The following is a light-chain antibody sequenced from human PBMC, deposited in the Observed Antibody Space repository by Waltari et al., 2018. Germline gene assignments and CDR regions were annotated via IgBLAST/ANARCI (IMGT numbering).Light chain of an antibody. CDR3: ATWDDSLNGWG. J-gene: IGLJ2*01. V-gene: IGLV1-47*01. CDR1: STTITNY. Sequence: QSVLTQPPSASGAPGQEVSISCSGGSTTITNYVFWYQQFPGTAPKLIVYKDYDRPSGVPHRFSTSKSGTSSSLAISWLRSDDEADYYCATWDDSLNGWGFGGGTKLTVL. CDR2: KDY.